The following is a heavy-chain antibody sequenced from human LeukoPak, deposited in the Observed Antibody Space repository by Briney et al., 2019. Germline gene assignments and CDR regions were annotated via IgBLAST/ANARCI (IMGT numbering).Heavy chain of an antibody. Sequence: PGGSLRLSCAASGFTFSSYWMHWVRQAPGKGLVWVSRINSDGSSTSYADPVKGRFTISRDNAKNTLYLQMNSLRAEDTAVYYCLGGCSGGSCAYFDSRGQGTLVTVSS. CDR1: GFTFSSYW. V-gene: IGHV3-74*01. J-gene: IGHJ4*02. D-gene: IGHD2-15*01. CDR2: INSDGSST. CDR3: LGGCSGGSCAYFDS.